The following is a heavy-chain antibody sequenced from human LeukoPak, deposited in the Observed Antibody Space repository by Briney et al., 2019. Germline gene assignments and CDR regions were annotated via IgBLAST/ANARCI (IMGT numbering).Heavy chain of an antibody. Sequence: PSETLSLTCTVSGGSISSSSYYWGWIRQPPGKGLEWVANIKQDGSEKYYADSVKGRFTISRDNAKNSLYLQMNSLRAEDTAVYYCAREWEYQLLYWFDPWGQGTLVTVSS. J-gene: IGHJ5*02. D-gene: IGHD2-2*01. CDR1: GGSISSSSYY. CDR3: AREWEYQLLYWFDP. CDR2: IKQDGSEK. V-gene: IGHV3-7*01.